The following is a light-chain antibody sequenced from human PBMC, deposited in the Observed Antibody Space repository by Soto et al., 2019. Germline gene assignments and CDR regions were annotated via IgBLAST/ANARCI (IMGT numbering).Light chain of an antibody. J-gene: IGKJ4*01. CDR1: QSVGTY. CDR2: DSS. Sequence: EIVLTQSPAPLSLSPGERATLSCRASQSVGTYFAWYQQKPGQAPRLLIYDSSNRATGIPARFSGSGSGTYFTLTISSLEPEDFAVYYCQQRSDWPSTFGGGTTVESK. CDR3: QQRSDWPST. V-gene: IGKV3-11*01.